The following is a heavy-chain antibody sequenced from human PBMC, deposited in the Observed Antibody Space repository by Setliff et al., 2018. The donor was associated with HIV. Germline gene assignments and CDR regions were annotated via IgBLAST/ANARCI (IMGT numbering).Heavy chain of an antibody. Sequence: SETLSLTCAVSGGSISSGGYSWTWIRQPPGKGLEWIGYIFHSGRIYYNPTLKSRVTMSVDRSKNHLSLNVTSVTAADTAVYYCASRDTSRYFDDYWGQGTLVTVSS. D-gene: IGHD3-22*01. V-gene: IGHV4-30-2*01. CDR3: ASRDTSRYFDDY. CDR2: IFHSGRI. CDR1: GGSISSGGYS. J-gene: IGHJ4*02.